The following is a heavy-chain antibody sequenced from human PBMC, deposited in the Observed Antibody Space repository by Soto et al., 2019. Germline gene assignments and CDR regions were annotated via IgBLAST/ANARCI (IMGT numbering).Heavy chain of an antibody. D-gene: IGHD3-10*02. CDR1: GFAFSNYA. CDR3: AKSRPSVEKTGDYVQN. Sequence: EVQLLESGGGIVLPGGSLRLACSASGFAFSNYAMAWVRQAPGQGLEWISSLSGSGGNTYYADSVKCRFTISRDNSKNTLSLHMNSRTAEDTAKYYFAKSRPSVEKTGDYVQNWGQGTLVNVSP. J-gene: IGHJ4*02. CDR2: LSGSGGNT. V-gene: IGHV3-23*01.